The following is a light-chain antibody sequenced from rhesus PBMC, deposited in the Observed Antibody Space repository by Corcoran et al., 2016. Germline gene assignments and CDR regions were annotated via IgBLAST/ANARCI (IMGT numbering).Light chain of an antibody. J-gene: IGKJ1*01. Sequence: DIQLTQSPSSLSASVGDRVTITCRASENLNNYLHWYQQKPGQAPKLLISKTSTLQNGAPARFSGSGSGTDYTFPLRSLQPEDFATYYCQHNYETPWTFGQGTKVDI. CDR2: KTS. CDR3: QHNYETPWT. V-gene: IGKV1-74*01. CDR1: ENLNNY.